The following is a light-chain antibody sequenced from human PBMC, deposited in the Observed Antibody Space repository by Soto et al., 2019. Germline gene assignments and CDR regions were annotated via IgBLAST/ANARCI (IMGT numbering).Light chain of an antibody. V-gene: IGKV1-27*01. CDR2: AAS. CDR3: QKYNSAPWT. Sequence: DIQMTQSPSSLSASVGDRVTITCRASQVINTYLAWYQQKPGKVPKLLIYAASTLQSGVPLRFSGSGSGTDFTLNISSLQPEDVATYYCQKYNSAPWTFGQGTKVEIK. CDR1: QVINTY. J-gene: IGKJ1*01.